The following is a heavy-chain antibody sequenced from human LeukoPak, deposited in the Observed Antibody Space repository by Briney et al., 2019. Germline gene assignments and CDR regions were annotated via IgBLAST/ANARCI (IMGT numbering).Heavy chain of an antibody. D-gene: IGHD6-19*01. CDR3: ARDIAVAGSLYDAFDI. J-gene: IGHJ3*02. CDR1: GGSISSYY. V-gene: IGHV4-59*01. Sequence: SQTLSLTCTVSGGSISSYYWGWIRQPPGKGLERIGYIYYSGSTNYNPSLKSRVTISVDTSKNQFSLKLSSVTAADTAVYYCARDIAVAGSLYDAFDIWGQGTMVTVSS. CDR2: IYYSGST.